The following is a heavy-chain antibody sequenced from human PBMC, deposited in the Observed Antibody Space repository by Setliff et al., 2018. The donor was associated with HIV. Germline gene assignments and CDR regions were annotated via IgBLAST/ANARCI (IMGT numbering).Heavy chain of an antibody. CDR1: NYTFTNYA. D-gene: IGHD4-4*01. CDR3: ARVGLSAVPFPTVY. V-gene: IGHV1-18*01. J-gene: IGHJ4*02. CDR2: ISAYDGDT. Sequence: WASVKVSCKASNYTFTNYAITWVRQAPGQRPEWMGWISAYDGDTKYAQKFHNRLSMTADTSTTTAYMDLRGLTSDDTGVYYCARVGLSAVPFPTVYWGQGTLVTVSS.